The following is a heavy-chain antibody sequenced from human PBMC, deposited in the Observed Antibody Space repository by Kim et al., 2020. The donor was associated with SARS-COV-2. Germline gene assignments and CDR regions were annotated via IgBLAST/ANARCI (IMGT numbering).Heavy chain of an antibody. V-gene: IGHV3-73*01. Sequence: GGSLRLSCAASGFTFSGSAMHWVRQASGKGLEWVGRIRSKANSYATAYAAWVKGRFTIYRDDSKNTAYLQMNGLKTEDTAVYYCTRVGYQLLPFDYWGQGTLGTVSS. J-gene: IGHJ4*01. CDR3: TRVGYQLLPFDY. CDR1: GFTFSGSA. D-gene: IGHD2-2*01. CDR2: IRSKANSYAT.